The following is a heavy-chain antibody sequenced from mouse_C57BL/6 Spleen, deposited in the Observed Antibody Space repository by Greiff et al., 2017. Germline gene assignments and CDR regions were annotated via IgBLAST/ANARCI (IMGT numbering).Heavy chain of an antibody. CDR2: ISYSGST. Sequence: DVKLVELGPGLAKPSQTLSLTCSVTGYSITSDYWNWIRKFPGNKLEYMGYISYSGSTYYNPSLKSRISITRDTSKNQYYLQLNSVTTEDTATYYCARGYDYDWYFGVWGTGTTVTVSS. V-gene: IGHV3-8*01. J-gene: IGHJ1*03. D-gene: IGHD2-4*01. CDR1: GYSITSDY. CDR3: ARGYDYDWYFGV.